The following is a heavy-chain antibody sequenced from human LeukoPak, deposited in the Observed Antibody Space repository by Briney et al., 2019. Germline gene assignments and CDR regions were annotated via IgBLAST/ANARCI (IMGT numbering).Heavy chain of an antibody. J-gene: IGHJ6*03. CDR2: ISYSGTT. V-gene: IGHV4-39*07. CDR1: GGSISSRPYY. CDR3: ARAASGELSLTEPDYYMDV. Sequence: SETLSLTCTVSGGSISSRPYYWGWVRQPPGKGLEWIGTISYSGTTYYSPSLKSRVTMSVDTSKNQFSLKLSSVTAADTAVYYCARAASGELSLTEPDYYMDVWGKGTTVTISS. D-gene: IGHD3-16*02.